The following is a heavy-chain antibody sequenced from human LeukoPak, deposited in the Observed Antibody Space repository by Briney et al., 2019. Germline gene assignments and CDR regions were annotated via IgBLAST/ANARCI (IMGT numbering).Heavy chain of an antibody. V-gene: IGHV1-8*03. Sequence: ASVKVSCKASGYTFTSYYMHWVRQATGQGLEWMGWMNPNSGNTAYAQKFQGRVTITRNTSISTAYMELSSLRSEDTAVYYCARGPYSSGWYYSYWGQGTLVTVSS. CDR2: MNPNSGNT. D-gene: IGHD6-19*01. CDR1: GYTFTSYY. CDR3: ARGPYSSGWYYSY. J-gene: IGHJ4*02.